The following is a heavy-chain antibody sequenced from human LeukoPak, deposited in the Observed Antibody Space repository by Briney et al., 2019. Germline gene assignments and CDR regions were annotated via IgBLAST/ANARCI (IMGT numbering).Heavy chain of an antibody. J-gene: IGHJ4*02. CDR3: LVTTRSRGFDY. Sequence: GGSLRLSCAASGFTFSSHWMSWVRQAPGKGLEWLANIRQDGSVQNYVDSVKGRFTISRDNPQNSVYLQMSSLRAEDTAVYYCLVTTRSRGFDYWGQGTLVTVSS. V-gene: IGHV3-7*01. D-gene: IGHD1/OR15-1a*01. CDR2: IRQDGSVQ. CDR1: GFTFSSHW.